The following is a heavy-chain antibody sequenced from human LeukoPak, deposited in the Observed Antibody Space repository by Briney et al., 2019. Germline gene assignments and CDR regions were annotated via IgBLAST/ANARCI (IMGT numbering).Heavy chain of an antibody. Sequence: PGGSLKLSCAVSGVTVSSNHMSWVRQAPDKGLEWVSTISGSGGGTYYADSVKGRFTISRDDSKNTLYLQMNSLRADDTAVYYCAKDLGRYRYNFFDYWGQGNLVTVSS. CDR1: GVTVSSNH. CDR3: AKDLGRYRYNFFDY. J-gene: IGHJ4*02. CDR2: ISGSGGGT. D-gene: IGHD1-26*01. V-gene: IGHV3-23*01.